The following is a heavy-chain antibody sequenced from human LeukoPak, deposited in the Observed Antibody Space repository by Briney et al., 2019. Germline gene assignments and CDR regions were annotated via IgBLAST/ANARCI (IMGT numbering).Heavy chain of an antibody. CDR1: GGSISSYY. D-gene: IGHD2-2*01. J-gene: IGHJ5*02. Sequence: SETLSLTCTVPGGSISSYYWSWIRQPPGKGLEWIGYIYYSGSTNYNPSLKSRVTISVDTSKNQFSLKLSSVTAADTAVYYCAREILGACSSTSCFPGGEFDPWGQGTLVTVSS. CDR2: IYYSGST. V-gene: IGHV4-59*01. CDR3: AREILGACSSTSCFPGGEFDP.